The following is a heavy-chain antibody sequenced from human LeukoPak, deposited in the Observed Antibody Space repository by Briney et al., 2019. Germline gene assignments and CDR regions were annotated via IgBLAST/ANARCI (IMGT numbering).Heavy chain of an antibody. CDR3: AKDRGGYDYAFDY. Sequence: GGSLRLSCAASGFTVSRNYMSWVRQAPGKGLEWVSVIYSGGRTYYADSVKGRFTISRDNSKNTLYLQMNSLRAEDTAVYYCAKDRGGYDYAFDYWGQGTLVTVSS. CDR2: IYSGGRT. CDR1: GFTVSRNY. D-gene: IGHD5-12*01. J-gene: IGHJ4*02. V-gene: IGHV3-66*02.